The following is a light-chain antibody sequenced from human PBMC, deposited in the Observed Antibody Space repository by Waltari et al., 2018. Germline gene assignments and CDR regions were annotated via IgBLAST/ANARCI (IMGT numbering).Light chain of an antibody. V-gene: IGLV1-44*01. CDR3: ATWDDSLNGVV. Sequence: QSVLTQPPSASGTPGQRVTFSCFGSTSNIGSNIVSWYRHFTGTAPKILMHSNNQRPSGVPYRFSGSKSGTSASLAISGLQSDDEATYYCATWDDSLNGVVFGGGTKLTVL. CDR1: TSNIGSNI. J-gene: IGLJ3*02. CDR2: SNN.